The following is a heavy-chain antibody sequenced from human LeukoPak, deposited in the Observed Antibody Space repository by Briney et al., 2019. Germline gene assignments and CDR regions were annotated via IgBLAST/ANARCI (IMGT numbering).Heavy chain of an antibody. V-gene: IGHV1-8*01. CDR2: MNPNSGNT. D-gene: IGHD2-2*01. Sequence: ASVKVSCKASGYTFTSYDINWVRQATGQGLEWMGWMNPNSGNTGYAQKFQGRVTMTRNTSISTAYMELSSLRSEDTAVYYCARQGNGVVPAAYGNWFDPWGQGTLVTVSS. CDR1: GYTFTSYD. J-gene: IGHJ5*02. CDR3: ARQGNGVVPAAYGNWFDP.